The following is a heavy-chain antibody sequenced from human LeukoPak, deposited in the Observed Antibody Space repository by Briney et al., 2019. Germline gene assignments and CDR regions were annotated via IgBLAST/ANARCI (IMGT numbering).Heavy chain of an antibody. J-gene: IGHJ4*02. Sequence: GGSLRLSCAASGFTFSSYDMNWVRQAPGKGLEWVSSISSSSSYIYYADSVKGRFTISRDNAKNSLYLQMNSLRAEDTAVYYCTRDPLTQNDYWGQGTLVTVSS. V-gene: IGHV3-21*01. D-gene: IGHD1-14*01. CDR3: TRDPLTQNDY. CDR2: ISSSSSYI. CDR1: GFTFSSYD.